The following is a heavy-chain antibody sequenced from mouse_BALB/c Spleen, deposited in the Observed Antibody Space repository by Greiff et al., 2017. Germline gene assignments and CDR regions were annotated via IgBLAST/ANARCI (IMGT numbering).Heavy chain of an antibody. V-gene: IGHV3-8*02. CDR2: ISYSGST. J-gene: IGHJ4*01. D-gene: IGHD1-1*01. Sequence: EVQGVESGPSLVKPSQTLSLTCSVTGDSITSGYWYWFRKFPGNKLEYMGYISYSGSTYYNPSLKSRISITRDTSKNQYYMQLNSVTTEDTATYYGARGVTTVVAPNDMDYWGQGTTVTVSS. CDR3: ARGVTTVVAPNDMDY. CDR1: GDSITSGY.